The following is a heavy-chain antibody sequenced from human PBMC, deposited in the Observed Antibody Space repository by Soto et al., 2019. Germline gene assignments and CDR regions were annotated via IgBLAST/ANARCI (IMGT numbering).Heavy chain of an antibody. J-gene: IGHJ4*02. Sequence: EVQLVESGGGLVQPGGSLKLSCAASGFTFSGSAMHWVRQASGKGLEWVGRIRSKANSYATAYAASVKGRFTISKDDSKNTAYLQMNSLKTEDTAVYYCTADPWSWGQGTLVTVSS. CDR3: TADPWS. CDR1: GFTFSGSA. CDR2: IRSKANSYAT. D-gene: IGHD3-3*01. V-gene: IGHV3-73*02.